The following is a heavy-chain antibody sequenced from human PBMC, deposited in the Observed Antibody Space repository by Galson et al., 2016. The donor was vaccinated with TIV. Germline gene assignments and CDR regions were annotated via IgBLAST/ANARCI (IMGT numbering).Heavy chain of an antibody. V-gene: IGHV1-3*01. CDR2: INDGNANT. D-gene: IGHD5-18*01. J-gene: IGHJ2*01. CDR1: GYTFTNYA. Sequence: SVKASCKASGYTFTNYAMHWVRQAPGQRLEWMGWINDGNANTKYSQKFQGRVTITRDTSARTAHMELSSLPSEDTAVDYCARDRSGYTYGYESAYFDVWGRGSLVVVSS. CDR3: ARDRSGYTYGYESAYFDV.